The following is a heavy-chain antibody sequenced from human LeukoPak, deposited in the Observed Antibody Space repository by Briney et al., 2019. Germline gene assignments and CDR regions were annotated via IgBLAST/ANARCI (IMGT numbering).Heavy chain of an antibody. V-gene: IGHV6-1*01. J-gene: IGHJ3*02. D-gene: IGHD1-26*01. CDR2: TYYRPTWYN. CDR3: ARDRANSETYYAFDI. CDR1: GDTLSSNSVG. Sequence: SQTLSLTCVISGDTLSSNSVGWNWIRQSPSRGLEWLGRTYYRPTWYNDYTSSMRSRITINADTSKNQFSLQLNSVTPEDTAVYYCARDRANSETYYAFDIWGQGTMVTVSS.